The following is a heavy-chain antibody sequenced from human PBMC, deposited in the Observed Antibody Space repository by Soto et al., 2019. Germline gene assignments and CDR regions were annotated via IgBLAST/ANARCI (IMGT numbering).Heavy chain of an antibody. CDR2: IKQDGSEK. J-gene: IGHJ5*02. CDR3: ARSIAARLTWFDP. V-gene: IGHV3-7*01. Sequence: GGSLRLSCAASGFTFSSYWMSWVRQAPGKGLEWVANIKQDGSEKYYVDSVKGRFTISRDNAKNSLYLQMNSLRAEDTAVYYCARSIAARLTWFDPWGQGTLVTVSS. CDR1: GFTFSSYW. D-gene: IGHD6-6*01.